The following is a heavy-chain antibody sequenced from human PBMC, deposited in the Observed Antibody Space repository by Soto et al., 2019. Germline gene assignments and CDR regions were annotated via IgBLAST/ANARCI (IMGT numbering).Heavy chain of an antibody. Sequence: SETLSLTCTVSGGSISSYYWSWIRQPPGKGLEWIGYIYYSGSTNYNPSLKSRVTISVDTSKNQFSLRLSSVTAADTAVYYCARHLVDSSGRRYYFDYWGQGTLVTVSS. CDR2: IYYSGST. CDR3: ARHLVDSSGRRYYFDY. CDR1: GGSISSYY. D-gene: IGHD6-19*01. J-gene: IGHJ4*02. V-gene: IGHV4-59*08.